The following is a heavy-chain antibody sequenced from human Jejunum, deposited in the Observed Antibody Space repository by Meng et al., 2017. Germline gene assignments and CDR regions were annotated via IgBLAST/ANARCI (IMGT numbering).Heavy chain of an antibody. D-gene: IGHD1-7*01. CDR3: TRSDFIELVPELGVY. Sequence: GGSLRLSCAASGFTFRSYVMSWVRQAPGKGLEWVSTVTENDVTFYADSVKGRFTISRDTSKSTLYLQMNSLRAEDTAVYFCTRSDFIELVPELGVYWDQGTLVTVSS. J-gene: IGHJ4*02. CDR2: VTENDVT. V-gene: IGHV3-23*01. CDR1: GFTFRSYV.